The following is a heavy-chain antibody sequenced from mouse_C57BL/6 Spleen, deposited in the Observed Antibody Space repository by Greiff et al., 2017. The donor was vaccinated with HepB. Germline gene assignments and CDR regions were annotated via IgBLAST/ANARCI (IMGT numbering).Heavy chain of an antibody. V-gene: IGHV5-17*01. CDR3: ARRYDYYGSSYFDY. J-gene: IGHJ2*01. Sequence: EVKVVESGGGLVKPGGSLKLSCAASGFTFSDYGMHWVRQAPEKGLEWVAYISSGSSTIYYADTVKGRFTISRDNAKNTLFLQMTSLRSEDTAMYYCARRYDYYGSSYFDYWGQGTTLTVSS. CDR1: GFTFSDYG. D-gene: IGHD1-1*01. CDR2: ISSGSSTI.